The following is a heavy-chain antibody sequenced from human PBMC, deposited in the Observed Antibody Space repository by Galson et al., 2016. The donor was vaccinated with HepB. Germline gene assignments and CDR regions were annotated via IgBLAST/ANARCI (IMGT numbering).Heavy chain of an antibody. CDR1: GFTFSSYW. V-gene: IGHV3-74*01. J-gene: IGHJ6*02. CDR3: AKGAPVGSPYYDFWSGSRSRDHYGMDV. Sequence: SLRLSCAASGFTFSSYWMHWVRQAPGKGLVWVSRINSDGTTTTYADSVRGRFTISRGTAKTTLYLQMNSLRGEDTAVYFCAKGAPVGSPYYDFWSGSRSRDHYGMDVWGQGTTVTVSS. D-gene: IGHD3-3*01. CDR2: INSDGTTT.